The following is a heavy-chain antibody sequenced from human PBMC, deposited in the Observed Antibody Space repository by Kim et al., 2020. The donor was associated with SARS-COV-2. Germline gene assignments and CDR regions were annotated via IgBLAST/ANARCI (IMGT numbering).Heavy chain of an antibody. CDR1: GFTFSSYA. D-gene: IGHD5-18*01. V-gene: IGHV3-30*04. Sequence: GGSLRLSCAASGFTFSSYAMHWVRQAPGKGLEWVAVISYDGSNKYYADSVKGRFTISRDNSKNTLYLQMNSLRAEDTAVYYCARSVRTQLWLRFEAFDIWGQGTMVTVSS. CDR3: ARSVRTQLWLRFEAFDI. J-gene: IGHJ3*02. CDR2: ISYDGSNK.